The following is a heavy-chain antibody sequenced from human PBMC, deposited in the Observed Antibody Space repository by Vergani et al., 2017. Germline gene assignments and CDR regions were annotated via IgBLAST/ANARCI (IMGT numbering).Heavy chain of an antibody. V-gene: IGHV4-39*01. CDR1: GGSISSSSYY. CDR3: ASSSITMIVVRNYYFDY. D-gene: IGHD3-22*01. Sequence: QLQLQESGPGLVKPSETLSLTCTVSGGSISSSSYYWGWIRQPPGKGLEWIWSIYYSGSPYYNPSLKSRVTISVDTSKNQFSLKLSSVTAADTAVYYCASSSITMIVVRNYYFDYWGQGTLVTVSS. J-gene: IGHJ4*02. CDR2: IYYSGSP.